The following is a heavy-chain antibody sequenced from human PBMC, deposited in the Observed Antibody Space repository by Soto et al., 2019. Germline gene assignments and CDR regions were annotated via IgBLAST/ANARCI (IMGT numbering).Heavy chain of an antibody. D-gene: IGHD4-17*01. CDR3: ARERSHGAWAWFEP. Sequence: EVQLVESGGGLVQPGGSLRLSCVGSGFTFSNSWMTWVRQAPGKRLESVAKIKEDGSQREYVDSVKGRFTISRVNAEKSLYLQMNSLRVEDTAVYYCARERSHGAWAWFEPWGKGTLVTVSS. V-gene: IGHV3-7*01. CDR1: GFTFSNSW. J-gene: IGHJ5*02. CDR2: IKEDGSQR.